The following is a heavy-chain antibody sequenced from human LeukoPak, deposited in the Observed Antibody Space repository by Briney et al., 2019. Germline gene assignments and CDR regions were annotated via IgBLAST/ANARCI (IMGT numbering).Heavy chain of an antibody. J-gene: IGHJ4*02. CDR1: GYTFTGYY. CDR2: INPNSGGT. Sequence: GASVTVSCKASGYTFTGYYMHWVRQAPGQGLDWMGWINPNSGGTNYAQTFQGRATITRDTSISTAYMELSRLRSDDTAVYYCARGSWLVLAGYFDYWGQGTLVTVSS. V-gene: IGHV1-2*02. CDR3: ARGSWLVLAGYFDY. D-gene: IGHD6-19*01.